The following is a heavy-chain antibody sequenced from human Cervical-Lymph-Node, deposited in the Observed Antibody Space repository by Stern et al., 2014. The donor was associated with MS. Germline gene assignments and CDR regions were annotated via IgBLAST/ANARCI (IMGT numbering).Heavy chain of an antibody. V-gene: IGHV1-18*01. J-gene: IGHJ4*02. CDR2: TRVNTGYT. CDR3: ARERDLMNTFEGVCADY. D-gene: IGHD3-16*01. Sequence: MQLVESGPEVKKPGASVKVSCQTSGYAFATSDITWVRQAPGQGLEWMGWTRVNTGYTYYAQKFQDRIAMTADTSTTTAYMELRSLRSDDTAVYYCARERDLMNTFEGVCADYWGQGTLVTVSS. CDR1: GYAFATSD.